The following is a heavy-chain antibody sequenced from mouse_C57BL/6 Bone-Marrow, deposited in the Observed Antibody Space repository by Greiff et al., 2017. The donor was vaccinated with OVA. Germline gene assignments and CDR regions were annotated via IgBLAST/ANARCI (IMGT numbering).Heavy chain of an antibody. D-gene: IGHD2-2*01. V-gene: IGHV1-76*01. CDR2: IYPGSGNI. Sequence: VKLMESGAELVRPGASVKLSCKASGYTFTDYYISWVKQRPGQGLAWIARIYPGSGNIYYNEKFKGKATLTAEKSSSTAYMQLSSLTSDDSAVYFCARSERLIDYFDDWGQGTTLTVSS. J-gene: IGHJ2*01. CDR1: GYTFTDYY. CDR3: ARSERLIDYFDD.